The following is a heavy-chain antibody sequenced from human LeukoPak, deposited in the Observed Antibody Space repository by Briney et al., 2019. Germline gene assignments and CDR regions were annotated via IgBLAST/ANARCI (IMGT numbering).Heavy chain of an antibody. J-gene: IGHJ4*02. Sequence: SETLSLTCTVSGGSISSYYWSWIRQPAGKGLEWIGRIYTSGSTNSNPSLKGRVTMSVDTSKNQFSLKLSSVTAADTAVYFCARDDSSSWYFDYWGQGTLVTVSS. CDR2: IYTSGST. D-gene: IGHD6-13*01. V-gene: IGHV4-4*07. CDR3: ARDDSSSWYFDY. CDR1: GGSISSYY.